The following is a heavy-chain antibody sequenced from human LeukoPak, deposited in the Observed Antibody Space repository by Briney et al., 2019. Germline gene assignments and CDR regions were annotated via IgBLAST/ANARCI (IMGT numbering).Heavy chain of an antibody. Sequence: GGSLRLSCAASGFTFSSYGMHWVRQAPGKGLEGVAVISYDGSNKYYADSVKGRFTISRDNSKHTLYLQMNSLRGEDTAVYYCARLRLRISVVRGFIVDQPQDFDYWGQGTLVTVSS. V-gene: IGHV3-30*03. CDR3: ARLRLRISVVRGFIVDQPQDFDY. CDR1: GFTFSSYG. D-gene: IGHD3-10*01. J-gene: IGHJ4*02. CDR2: ISYDGSNK.